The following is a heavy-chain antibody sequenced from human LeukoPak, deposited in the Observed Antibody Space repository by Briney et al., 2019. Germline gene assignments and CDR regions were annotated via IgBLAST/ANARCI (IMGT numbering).Heavy chain of an antibody. CDR2: IYYSGST. D-gene: IGHD3-10*01. CDR1: GGSISSSSYY. CDR3: ASPPGGSGSYYPSYYMDA. J-gene: IGHJ6*03. Sequence: PSETLSLTCTVSGGSISSSSYYWGWIRQPPGKGLEWIGTIYYSGSTYSNPSLKSRVTISVDTSKNQFSLKLSSVAAADTAVYSCASPPGGSGSYYPSYYMDAWDKGTTVTAS. V-gene: IGHV4-39*01.